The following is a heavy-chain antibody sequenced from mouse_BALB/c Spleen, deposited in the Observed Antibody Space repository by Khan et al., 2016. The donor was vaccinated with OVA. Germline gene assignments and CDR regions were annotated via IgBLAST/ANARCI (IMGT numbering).Heavy chain of an antibody. J-gene: IGHJ3*01. CDR3: ARHGSTSWFAY. Sequence: MQLKESGPELMKPGASVKISCKSSGYSFTSYYIHWVKQSHGKTLEWIGYIDPFNGGFTYNQKFKGKATLTVDKSSSIAHMYLSSLTSEDSEVYSCARHGSTSWFAYWGQGTLVTVSA. CDR1: GYSFTSYY. D-gene: IGHD1-1*01. CDR2: IDPFNGGF. V-gene: IGHV1-31*01.